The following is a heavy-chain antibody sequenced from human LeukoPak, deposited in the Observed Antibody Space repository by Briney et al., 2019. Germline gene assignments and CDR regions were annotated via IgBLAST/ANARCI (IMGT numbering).Heavy chain of an antibody. D-gene: IGHD3-22*01. CDR3: ARGSYYDSSGFADY. CDR2: IWYDGSNK. J-gene: IGHJ4*02. Sequence: GRSLRLSCAASGFTFSSYGMHWVRQAPGKGLEWVAVIWYDGSNKYYADSVKGRFTISRDNSKNTLYLQMNSLRAEDTAVYYCARGSYYDSSGFADYRGQGTLVTVSS. CDR1: GFTFSSYG. V-gene: IGHV3-33*01.